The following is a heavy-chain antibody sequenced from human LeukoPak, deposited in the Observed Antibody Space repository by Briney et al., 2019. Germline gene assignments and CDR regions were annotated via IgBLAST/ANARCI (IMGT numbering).Heavy chain of an antibody. V-gene: IGHV3-49*04. CDR3: TRIIITIFGGDY. CDR2: IRSKAYGGTT. CDR1: GFTFGDYA. D-gene: IGHD3-3*01. Sequence: GRSLRLSCTASGFTFGDYAMSWVRQAPGKGLEWVGFIRSKAYGGTTEYAASVKGRFTISRDDSKSIAYLQMNSLKTEDTAVYYCTRIIITIFGGDYWGQGTLVTVSS. J-gene: IGHJ4*02.